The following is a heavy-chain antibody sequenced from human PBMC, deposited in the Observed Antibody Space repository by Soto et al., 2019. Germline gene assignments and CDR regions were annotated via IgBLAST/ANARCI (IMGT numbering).Heavy chain of an antibody. V-gene: IGHV1-69*08. CDR2: IIPILGIA. D-gene: IGHD2-15*01. CDR1: GGTFSSYT. CDR3: ARDLRCSGGSCYSGYYYYYGMDV. Sequence: QVQLVQSGAEVKKPGSSVKVSCKASGGTFSSYTISWVRQAPGQGLEWMGRIIPILGIANYAQKFQGRVTITADKSTSTTYMELSSLRSEDTAVYYCARDLRCSGGSCYSGYYYYYGMDVWGQGTTVTVSS. J-gene: IGHJ6*02.